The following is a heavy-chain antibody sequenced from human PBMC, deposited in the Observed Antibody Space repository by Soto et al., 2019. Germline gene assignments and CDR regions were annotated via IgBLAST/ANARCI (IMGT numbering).Heavy chain of an antibody. J-gene: IGHJ4*02. Sequence: GASVKVSCKASGYTFTSYAMHWVRQAPGQRLELMGWINAGNGNTKYSQKVHGRVTITRDTAASTAYLELSSLRAEDTAVYYCASGGFGSPYYFDYWGQGTLVTVS. CDR3: ASGGFGSPYYFDY. D-gene: IGHD3-10*01. V-gene: IGHV1-3*01. CDR2: INAGNGNT. CDR1: GYTFTSYA.